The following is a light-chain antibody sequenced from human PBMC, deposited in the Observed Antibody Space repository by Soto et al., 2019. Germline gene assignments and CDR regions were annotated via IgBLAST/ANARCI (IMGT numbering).Light chain of an antibody. Sequence: QSALTQPPSASGSPGQSVTISCTGTSSDVGAYNYVSWYQQYPGKAPKLMIYEGNKRPSGVSNRFSGSKSANTASLTISGLQTEDEADYYCCSYAGTNTFVFGTGTKVTVL. V-gene: IGLV2-23*01. CDR2: EGN. CDR3: CSYAGTNTFV. J-gene: IGLJ1*01. CDR1: SSDVGAYNY.